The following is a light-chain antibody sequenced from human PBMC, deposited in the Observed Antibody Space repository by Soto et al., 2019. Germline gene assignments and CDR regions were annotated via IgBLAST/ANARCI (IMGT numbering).Light chain of an antibody. CDR2: KAP. CDR1: QSISSW. Sequence: DIQMTQSPSTLSASVGDRVTITCRASQSISSWLAWYQQKPGKAPKLLIYKAPSLESGVPSRFSGSGSGTEFTLTISSLQPADFATYYCQQYNSYSITFGQGTRLEIK. V-gene: IGKV1-5*03. CDR3: QQYNSYSIT. J-gene: IGKJ5*01.